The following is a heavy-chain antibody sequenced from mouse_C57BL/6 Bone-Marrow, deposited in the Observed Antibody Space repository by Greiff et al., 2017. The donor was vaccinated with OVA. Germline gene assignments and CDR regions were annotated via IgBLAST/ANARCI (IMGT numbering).Heavy chain of an antibody. V-gene: IGHV1-62-2*01. CDR2: FYPGSGSI. CDR3: ARHEEGDYGYDGYAMDY. Sequence: QVQLKESGAELVKPGASVKLSCKASGYTFTEYTIHWVKQRSGQGLEWIGWFYPGSGSIKYNEKFKDKATLTADKSSSTVYMELSRLTSEDSAVYFCARHEEGDYGYDGYAMDYWGQGTSVTVSS. J-gene: IGHJ4*01. D-gene: IGHD2-2*01. CDR1: GYTFTEYT.